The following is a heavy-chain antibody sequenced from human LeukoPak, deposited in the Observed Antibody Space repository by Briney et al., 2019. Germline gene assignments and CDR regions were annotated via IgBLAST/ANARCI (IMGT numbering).Heavy chain of an antibody. Sequence: GGSLRLSCAASGFTFTSYAMSWVRQAPGKGLEWVSGISGSGGSTYYADSVKGRFTISRDNSKNTLYLQMSSLRAEDTAVYYCARVMVTQWELSPFDYWGQGTLVTVSS. V-gene: IGHV3-23*01. J-gene: IGHJ4*02. CDR1: GFTFTSYA. CDR3: ARVMVTQWELSPFDY. CDR2: ISGSGGST. D-gene: IGHD1-26*01.